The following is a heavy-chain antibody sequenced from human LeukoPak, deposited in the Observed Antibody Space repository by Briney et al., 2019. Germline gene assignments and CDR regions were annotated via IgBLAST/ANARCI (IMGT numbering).Heavy chain of an antibody. D-gene: IGHD3-22*01. Sequence: GGSPRLSCAASGFTFRSYGMHWVRQAPGKGLEWVAVIWYDGSNKYYADSVKGRFTISRDNSKNTLYLEMNSLRAEDTAVYYCARGNYDRSGSLDYWGQGTLVTVSS. CDR2: IWYDGSNK. CDR1: GFTFRSYG. J-gene: IGHJ4*02. CDR3: ARGNYDRSGSLDY. V-gene: IGHV3-33*01.